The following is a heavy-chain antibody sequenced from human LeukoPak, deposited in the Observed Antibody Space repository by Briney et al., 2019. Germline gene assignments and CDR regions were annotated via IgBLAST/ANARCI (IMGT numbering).Heavy chain of an antibody. CDR3: ARVNLITMIRGGLGY. V-gene: IGHV1-3*03. Sequence: ASVKVSCKASGYTFTSYAMHWVRQAPGQRLEWMGWINVGNGNTKYSQEFQGRVTMTRDTSTSTVYMELSSLRSEDTAIYYCARVNLITMIRGGLGYWGQGTLVTVSS. CDR2: INVGNGNT. D-gene: IGHD3-10*01. CDR1: GYTFTSYA. J-gene: IGHJ4*02.